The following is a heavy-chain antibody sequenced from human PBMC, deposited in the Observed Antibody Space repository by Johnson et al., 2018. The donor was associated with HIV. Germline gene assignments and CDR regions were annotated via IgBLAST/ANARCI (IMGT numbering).Heavy chain of an antibody. CDR3: AKDGRDDLRAFDI. Sequence: QVQLVESGGGVVQPGRSLRLSCAASGFTFSSYAMYWVRQAPGKGLEWVAVISYDGSNKYYADSVKGRFTISRDNSKNTLYLQMNGLGPEDTAVYYCAKDGRDDLRAFDIWGQGTMVTVSS. D-gene: IGHD5-24*01. CDR1: GFTFSSYA. V-gene: IGHV3-30-3*01. J-gene: IGHJ3*02. CDR2: ISYDGSNK.